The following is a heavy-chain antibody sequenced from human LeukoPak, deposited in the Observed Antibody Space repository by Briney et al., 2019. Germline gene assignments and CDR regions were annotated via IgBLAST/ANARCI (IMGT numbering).Heavy chain of an antibody. V-gene: IGHV4-59*01. CDR2: IYNSGST. D-gene: IGHD4-17*01. CDR3: ARDLTDYGDYDSPFDY. Sequence: SETLSLTCTVSGGSISRSYWSWIRQPPGKGLEWIGYIYNSGSTNYNPSLKSRASISADTSKNQFSLKLTSVTAADTAVYYCARDLTDYGDYDSPFDYWGQGTLVTVSS. CDR1: GGSISRSY. J-gene: IGHJ4*02.